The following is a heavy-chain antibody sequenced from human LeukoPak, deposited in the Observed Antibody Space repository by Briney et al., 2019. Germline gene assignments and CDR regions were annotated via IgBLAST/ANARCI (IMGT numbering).Heavy chain of an antibody. CDR2: INHSGST. CDR1: GGSFSGYY. J-gene: IGHJ4*02. Sequence: PSETLSLTCAVYGGSFSGYYWSWIRQPPGKGLEWIGEINHSGSTNYNPSLKSRVTISVDTSKNQFSLKLSSVTAADTAVYCCARCRYSGYYTYWGQGTLVTVSS. D-gene: IGHD3-3*01. V-gene: IGHV4-34*01. CDR3: ARCRYSGYYTY.